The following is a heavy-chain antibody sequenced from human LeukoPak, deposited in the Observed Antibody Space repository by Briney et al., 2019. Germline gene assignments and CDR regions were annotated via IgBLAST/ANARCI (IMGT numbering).Heavy chain of an antibody. D-gene: IGHD2-2*02. CDR3: AKDRGGLRSVPAAIAY. Sequence: GGSLRLSCAASGFTFSSYGMHWVRQAPGKGLEWVAFIRYDGSNKYYADSVKGRFTISRDNSKNTLYLQMNSLRAEDTAVYYCAKDRGGLRSVPAAIAYWGRGTLVTVSS. CDR2: IRYDGSNK. J-gene: IGHJ4*02. CDR1: GFTFSSYG. V-gene: IGHV3-30*02.